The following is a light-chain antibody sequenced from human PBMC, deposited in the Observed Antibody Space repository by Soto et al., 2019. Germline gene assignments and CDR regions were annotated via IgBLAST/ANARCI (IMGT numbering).Light chain of an antibody. CDR3: SSYAGSNTV. CDR2: EVT. V-gene: IGLV2-8*01. J-gene: IGLJ2*01. Sequence: QSVLTQPPSASGSPGQSVTISCTGTSSDVGGYNYVSWYQQHPGKAPKLLIYEVTKRPSGVPDRFSGSKSDNTASLTVSGLQAEDEADYYCSSYAGSNTVFGGGTKLTVL. CDR1: SSDVGGYNY.